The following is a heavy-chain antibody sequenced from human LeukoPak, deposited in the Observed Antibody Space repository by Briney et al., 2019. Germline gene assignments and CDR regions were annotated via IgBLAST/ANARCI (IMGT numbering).Heavy chain of an antibody. CDR3: VSGLSGYCTSTSCYGGYYFDY. Sequence: GSLGLSFAASGFPFKSYSINWVRQAPGKGLEWISYIHSSSSTIYYADSVEGRFTFSRDNAKSSLYLHMNSLRDEDTAVYYCVSGLSGYCTSTSCYGGYYFDYWGQGTLVTVSS. V-gene: IGHV3-48*02. CDR2: IHSSSSTI. CDR1: GFPFKSYS. D-gene: IGHD2-2*01. J-gene: IGHJ4*02.